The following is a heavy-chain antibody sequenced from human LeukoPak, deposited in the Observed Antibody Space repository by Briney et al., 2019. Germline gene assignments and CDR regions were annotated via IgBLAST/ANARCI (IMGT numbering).Heavy chain of an antibody. D-gene: IGHD1-14*01. CDR3: ATGGNTFGY. J-gene: IGHJ4*02. Sequence: GGSLRLSCAASGFTFSNYWMTWVRQAPGKGLECVANIKQDGSEKYYVDSVKGRFTISRDNAKNSLYLQVSSLRVEDTALYYCATGGNTFGYWGQGTLVTVSS. V-gene: IGHV3-7*03. CDR1: GFTFSNYW. CDR2: IKQDGSEK.